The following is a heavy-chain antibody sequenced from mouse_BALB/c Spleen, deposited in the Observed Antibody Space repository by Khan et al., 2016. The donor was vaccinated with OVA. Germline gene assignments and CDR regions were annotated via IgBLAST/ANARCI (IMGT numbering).Heavy chain of an antibody. CDR2: INTNTGES. CDR1: GYTFTNYG. V-gene: IGHV9-1*02. J-gene: IGHJ3*01. Sequence: QIQLVQSGPELKKPGETVKISCETSGYTFTNYGMNWVKQAPGKGLKWMGWINTNTGESIYADDFKGRFAFSLETSASTAFLHTNNLKHEDMATYFCARGLNYYGSWFAYWGQGTLVTVSA. CDR3: ARGLNYYGSWFAY. D-gene: IGHD1-1*01.